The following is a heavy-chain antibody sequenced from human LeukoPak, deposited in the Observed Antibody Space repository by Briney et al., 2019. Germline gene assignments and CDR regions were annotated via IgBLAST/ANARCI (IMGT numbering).Heavy chain of an antibody. Sequence: GGSLRLSCAASGFTFSSYSMNWVRQAPGKRREGVSSISSSSSYIYYADSVKGRFTISRDNAKNSLYLQMNSLRAEDTAVYYCARGEMLAAAGLAVFDYWGQGTLVTVSS. V-gene: IGHV3-21*01. CDR3: ARGEMLAAAGLAVFDY. D-gene: IGHD6-13*01. CDR2: ISSSSSYI. CDR1: GFTFSSYS. J-gene: IGHJ4*02.